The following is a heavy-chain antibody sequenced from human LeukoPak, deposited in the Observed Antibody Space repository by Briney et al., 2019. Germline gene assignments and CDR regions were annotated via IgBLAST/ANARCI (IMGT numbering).Heavy chain of an antibody. CDR2: ISYDGSNK. CDR1: GFTFSSYG. V-gene: IGHV3-30*18. Sequence: PGGSLRLSCAASGFTFSSYGMHWVRQAPGKGLEWVAVISYDGSNKYYADSVKGRFTISRDNSKNTLYLQMNSLRAEDTAVYYCAKDWVQLLPLYYFDYWGQGTLVTVSS. D-gene: IGHD2-15*01. J-gene: IGHJ4*02. CDR3: AKDWVQLLPLYYFDY.